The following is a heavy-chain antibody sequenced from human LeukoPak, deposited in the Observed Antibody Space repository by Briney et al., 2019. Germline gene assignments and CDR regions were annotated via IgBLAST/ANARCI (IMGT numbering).Heavy chain of an antibody. CDR1: GYTFTSYA. CDR3: ARDFSGYYYYFDY. D-gene: IGHD3-22*01. V-gene: IGHV1-3*01. Sequence: ASVKVSCKASGYTFTSYAMHWVRQAPGQRLEWMGWINAGNGNTKYSQKFQGRVTITRDTSASTAYMELSSLRSEDTAVYYCARDFSGYYYYFDYWAREPWSPSPQ. J-gene: IGHJ4*02. CDR2: INAGNGNT.